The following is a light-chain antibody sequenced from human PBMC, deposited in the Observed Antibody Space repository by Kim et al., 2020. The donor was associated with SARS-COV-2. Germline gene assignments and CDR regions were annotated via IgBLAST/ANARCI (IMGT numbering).Light chain of an antibody. CDR2: GAS. J-gene: IGKJ2*01. CDR1: QSARSRY. Sequence: SPGDRATFSCRASQSARSRYLAWYQQKPGQAPRLLLYGASNRATGIPDRFSGSGSGTDFTLTVSRLEPEDFAVYYCQQHGGSPPYTFGQGTKLEI. CDR3: QQHGGSPPYT. V-gene: IGKV3-20*01.